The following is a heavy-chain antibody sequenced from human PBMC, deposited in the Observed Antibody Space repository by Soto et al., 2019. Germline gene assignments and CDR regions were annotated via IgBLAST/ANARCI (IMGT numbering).Heavy chain of an antibody. J-gene: IGHJ6*02. CDR3: ARSEEDSDYYYYGMDV. D-gene: IGHD2-15*01. CDR1: GDTVSSNSVA. V-gene: IGHV6-1*01. Sequence: QVPLQQSGPGLVKPSQTLSLTCVGSGDTVSSNSVAWNWVRQSPSRGLAWLGRTSYRSRWYSDYAVSVRSRIDINADTSKNQVSLQLNSVTPEDTAVYYCARSEEDSDYYYYGMDVWGQGTTVTVSS. CDR2: TSYRSRWYS.